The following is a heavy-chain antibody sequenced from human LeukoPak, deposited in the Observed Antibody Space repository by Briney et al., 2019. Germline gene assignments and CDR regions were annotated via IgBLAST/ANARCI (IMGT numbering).Heavy chain of an antibody. J-gene: IGHJ4*02. V-gene: IGHV4-31*03. CDR3: ARASQHYYASGSSSLDY. Sequence: PSQTLSLTCTVSGGSISSGHYYWSWIRQHPGKGLEWIGYIYYSGSTYYNPSLESRVNISVDTSKNQFSLKLSSVTAADTAVYYCARASQHYYASGSSSLDYWGQGTLVTVSS. CDR1: GGSISSGHYY. D-gene: IGHD3-10*01. CDR2: IYYSGST.